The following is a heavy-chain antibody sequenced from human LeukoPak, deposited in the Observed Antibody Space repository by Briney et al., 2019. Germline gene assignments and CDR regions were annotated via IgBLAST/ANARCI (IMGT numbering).Heavy chain of an antibody. Sequence: ASVKVSCKASGYTFTSYGISWVRQAPGQGLEWMGWMNPNSGNTGYAQKFQGRVTMTRNTSISTAYMELSSLRSEDTAVYYCAREPYSSSWESDYWGQGTLVTVSS. CDR3: AREPYSSSWESDY. V-gene: IGHV1-8*02. D-gene: IGHD6-13*01. CDR1: GYTFTSYG. CDR2: MNPNSGNT. J-gene: IGHJ4*02.